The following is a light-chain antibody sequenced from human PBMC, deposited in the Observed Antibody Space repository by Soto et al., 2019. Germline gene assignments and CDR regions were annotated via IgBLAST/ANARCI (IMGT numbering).Light chain of an antibody. J-gene: IGLJ2*01. V-gene: IGLV2-11*01. CDR2: GVS. CDR3: CSYAGSYTWV. Sequence: SALTQPRSVSGSPGQSVTISCTGTSSDVGGYNYVSWYQQHPGKAPKLMIYGVSKRPSGVPDRFSGSKSGNTASLTISGLQAEDEADYFCCSYAGSYTWVFGGGTKLTVL. CDR1: SSDVGGYNY.